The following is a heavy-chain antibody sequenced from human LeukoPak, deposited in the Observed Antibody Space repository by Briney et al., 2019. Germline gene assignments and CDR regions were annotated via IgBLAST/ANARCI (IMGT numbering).Heavy chain of an antibody. Sequence: SETLSLTCTVSGGSISSGDYYWSWIRQPPGKGLEWIGYIYYSGSTYYNPSLKSRVTISVDTSKNQFSLKLSSVTAADTAVYYCASGLVESYYYGMDVWGQGTTVTVSS. CDR1: GGSISSGDYY. CDR3: ASGLVESYYYGMDV. CDR2: IYYSGST. J-gene: IGHJ6*02. D-gene: IGHD2-21*01. V-gene: IGHV4-30-4*01.